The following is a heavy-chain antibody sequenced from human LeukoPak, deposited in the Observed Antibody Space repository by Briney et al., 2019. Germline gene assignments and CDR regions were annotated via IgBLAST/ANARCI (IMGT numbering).Heavy chain of an antibody. D-gene: IGHD3-3*01. J-gene: IGHJ4*02. CDR2: ISNDGSRK. V-gene: IGHV3-30*03. CDR1: GFTFSTYG. Sequence: GGSLRLSCAASGFTFSTYGMHWVRQAPGKGLEWVAIISNDGSRKYYAHSVEGRFTISRDNSKNTLYLQMDSLRAEDTAVYYCARDRAWNYFDYWGQGTLVTVSS. CDR3: ARDRAWNYFDY.